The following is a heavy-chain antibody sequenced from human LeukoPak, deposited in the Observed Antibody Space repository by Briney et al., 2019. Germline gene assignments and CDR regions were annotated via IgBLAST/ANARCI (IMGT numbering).Heavy chain of an antibody. D-gene: IGHD5-18*01. CDR1: GGSISSHY. Sequence: PSETLSLTCTVSGGSISSHYWSWIRQPPGKGLEWIGYIYYSGSTNYNPSLKSRVTISVDTPKNQFSLKLSSVTAADTAVYYCAGAGRGYSYGLFDYWGQGTLVTVSS. J-gene: IGHJ4*02. V-gene: IGHV4-59*11. CDR2: IYYSGST. CDR3: AGAGRGYSYGLFDY.